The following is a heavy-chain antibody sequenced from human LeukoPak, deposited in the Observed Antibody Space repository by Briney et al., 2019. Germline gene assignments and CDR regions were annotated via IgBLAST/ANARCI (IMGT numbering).Heavy chain of an antibody. J-gene: IGHJ3*02. V-gene: IGHV4-39*02. D-gene: IGHD3-3*01. CDR3: ARDTITIFGVAGAFDI. Sequence: SETLSLTCTVSDGSISSNSYYWGWIRQPPGKGLEWIGSISYSGRTYYNPSLESRVAISVDASKNQFSLELNSVTAADTAVYYCARDTITIFGVAGAFDIWGQGTMVTVSS. CDR2: ISYSGRT. CDR1: DGSISSNSYY.